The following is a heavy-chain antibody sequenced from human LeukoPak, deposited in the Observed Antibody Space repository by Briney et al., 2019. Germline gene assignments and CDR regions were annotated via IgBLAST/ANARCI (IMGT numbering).Heavy chain of an antibody. CDR1: GGSISSYY. Sequence: SETLSLTCTVSGGSISSYYWSWIRQPPGKGLEWIGYIYYRGSTNYNPSLKSRVTISVDTSKNQVSLKLSSVTAADTAVYYCARFNGDYPDYWGQGTLVTVSS. CDR3: ARFNGDYPDY. CDR2: IYYRGST. D-gene: IGHD2-8*01. V-gene: IGHV4-59*01. J-gene: IGHJ4*02.